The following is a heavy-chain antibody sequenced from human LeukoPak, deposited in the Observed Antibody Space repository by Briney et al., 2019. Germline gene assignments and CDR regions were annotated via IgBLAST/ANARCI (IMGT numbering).Heavy chain of an antibody. Sequence: PGRSLRLSCAASGFTFDDYAMHWVRQAPGKGLEWVSGISWDSGSIAYADSVKGRFTISRDNAKNSLYLQMNSLRPEDTALYYCAKATYDYVWGSPRFDYWGQGTLVTVSS. CDR3: AKATYDYVWGSPRFDY. CDR1: GFTFDDYA. V-gene: IGHV3-9*01. J-gene: IGHJ4*02. D-gene: IGHD3-16*01. CDR2: ISWDSGSI.